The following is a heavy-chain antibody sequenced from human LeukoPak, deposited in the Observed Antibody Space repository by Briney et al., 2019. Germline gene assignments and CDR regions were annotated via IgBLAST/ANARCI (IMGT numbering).Heavy chain of an antibody. CDR3: ARDRKDGYNYYFDY. V-gene: IGHV3-64*01. CDR1: GFTFSSYA. CDR2: ISSNGGST. Sequence: PGGSLGLSRAASGFTFSSYAMHWVRQAPGKGLEYVSAISSNGGSTYYANSVKGRSTISGDNSKNTLYLQMGSLRAEDMAVYYCARDRKDGYNYYFDYWGQGTLVTVSS. D-gene: IGHD5-24*01. J-gene: IGHJ4*02.